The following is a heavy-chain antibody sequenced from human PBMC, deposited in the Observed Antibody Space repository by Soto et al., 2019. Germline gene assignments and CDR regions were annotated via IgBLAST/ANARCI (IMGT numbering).Heavy chain of an antibody. D-gene: IGHD2-2*01. CDR2: IIPIFGTA. J-gene: IGHJ6*02. CDR3: AGGQLPAAILGYYYGMDV. V-gene: IGHV1-69*12. Sequence: QVQLVQSGAEVKKPGSSVKVSCKASGGTFSSYAISWVRQAPGQGLEWMGGIIPIFGTANYAQKFQGRVRITADESTSTAYMELSSLRSEDTAVYYCAGGQLPAAILGYYYGMDVWGQGTTVTVSS. CDR1: GGTFSSYA.